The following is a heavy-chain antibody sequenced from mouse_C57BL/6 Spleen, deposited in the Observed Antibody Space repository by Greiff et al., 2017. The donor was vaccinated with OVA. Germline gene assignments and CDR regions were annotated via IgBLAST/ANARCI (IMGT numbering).Heavy chain of an antibody. Sequence: VQLKESGTVLARPGASVKMSCKTSGYTFTSYWMHWVKQRPGKGLEWIGAIYPGNSDTSYNQKFKGKAKLTAVKTASTVYMELSRLTYEDSTVYYSTRDYSNYYFDDWGQGTTLTVSS. J-gene: IGHJ2*01. D-gene: IGHD2-5*01. CDR1: GYTFTSYW. CDR2: IYPGNSDT. CDR3: TRDYSNYYFDD. V-gene: IGHV1-5*01.